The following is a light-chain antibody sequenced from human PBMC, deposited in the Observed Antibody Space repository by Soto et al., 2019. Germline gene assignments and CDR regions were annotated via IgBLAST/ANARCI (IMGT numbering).Light chain of an antibody. CDR2: DVN. V-gene: IGLV2-11*01. Sequence: QSALTQPRSVSGSPGQSVTISCTGTSNDVGGYNYVSWYQQYPGKAPKLMIFDVNNRPSGVPDRFSGSKSGNTASLTISGLQADDEADYYCCSYAPSGVFGTGTKVTVL. J-gene: IGLJ1*01. CDR3: CSYAPSGV. CDR1: SNDVGGYNY.